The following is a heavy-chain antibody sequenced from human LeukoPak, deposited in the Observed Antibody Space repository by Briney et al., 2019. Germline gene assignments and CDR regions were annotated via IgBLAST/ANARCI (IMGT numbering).Heavy chain of an antibody. CDR2: TNHSGST. J-gene: IGHJ4*02. V-gene: IGHV4-34*01. Sequence: SETLSLTCAVYGGSFSGYYWSWIRQPPGKGLEWIGETNHSGSTNYNPSLKSRVTISVDTSKNQFSLKLSSVTAADTAVYCCAREKGYYDSSGYSFIDYWGQGTLVTVSS. CDR1: GGSFSGYY. CDR3: AREKGYYDSSGYSFIDY. D-gene: IGHD3-22*01.